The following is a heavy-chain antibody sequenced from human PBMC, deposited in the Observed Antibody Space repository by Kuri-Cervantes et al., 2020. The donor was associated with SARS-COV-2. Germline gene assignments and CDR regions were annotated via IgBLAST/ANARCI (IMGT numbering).Heavy chain of an antibody. V-gene: IGHV3-30*18. D-gene: IGHD3-3*01. CDR1: GFNFRTYG. Sequence: GESLKISCAASGFNFRTYGLHWVRQAPGKGLEWVAPISFDGSNKYYADSVKGRFTISRDNSKNTLYLQMDSLRTEDTAVYYCAKDRQNYGFWSGLDYWGQGTLVTVSS. J-gene: IGHJ4*02. CDR2: ISFDGSNK. CDR3: AKDRQNYGFWSGLDY.